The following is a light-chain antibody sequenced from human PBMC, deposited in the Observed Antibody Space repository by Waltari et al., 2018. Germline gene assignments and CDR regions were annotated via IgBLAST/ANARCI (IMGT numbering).Light chain of an antibody. CDR2: EDS. CDR1: ALPKKY. CDR3: YSTDSSGNHGL. J-gene: IGLJ2*01. V-gene: IGLV3-10*01. Sequence: SCELTQPPSVSVSPGQPARITCSGDALPKKYAYWFQQKPGQSPVLIIYEDSKRPSGIPERFSGSSSGTVATLTISGAQVEDEADYYCYSTDSSGNHGLFGGGTRLTVL.